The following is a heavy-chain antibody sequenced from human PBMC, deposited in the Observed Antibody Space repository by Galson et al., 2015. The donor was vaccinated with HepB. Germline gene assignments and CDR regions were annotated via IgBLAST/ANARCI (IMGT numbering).Heavy chain of an antibody. Sequence: ETLSLTCAVSGGSISSSNWWSWVRQPPGKGLEWIGEIYHSGSTNYNPSLKSRVTISVDKSKNQFSLKPSSVTAADTAVYYCARERDFWSGYYRQKYLDYWGQGTLVTVSS. D-gene: IGHD3-3*01. V-gene: IGHV4-4*02. CDR2: IYHSGST. CDR1: GGSISSSNW. J-gene: IGHJ4*02. CDR3: ARERDFWSGYYRQKYLDY.